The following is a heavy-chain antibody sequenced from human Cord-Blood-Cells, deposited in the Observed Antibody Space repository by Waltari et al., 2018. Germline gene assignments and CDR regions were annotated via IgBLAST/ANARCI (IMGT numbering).Heavy chain of an antibody. CDR3: ARVRDSVSYYYLYYFDY. CDR2: INHSGST. J-gene: IGHJ4*02. D-gene: IGHD1-26*01. Sequence: QVQLQQWGAGLLKPSETLSLTCAVSGGSFSGYYWSWIRQPQGKGLEWIGEINHSGSTNYNPSLKGRVTISVGTSKNQFSLKLSSVTAADTAVYYCARVRDSVSYYYLYYFDYWGQGTLVTVSS. V-gene: IGHV4-34*01. CDR1: GGSFSGYY.